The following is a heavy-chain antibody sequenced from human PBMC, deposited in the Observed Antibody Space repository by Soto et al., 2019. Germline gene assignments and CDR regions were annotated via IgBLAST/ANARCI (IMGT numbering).Heavy chain of an antibody. V-gene: IGHV4-61*08. CDR2: IYYSGST. CDR1: GGSISSGGYY. D-gene: IGHD2-21*02. CDR3: ARCGGDCLYFDY. J-gene: IGHJ4*02. Sequence: PSETLSLTCTVSGGSISSGGYYWSWIRQHPGKGLEWIGYIYYSGSTNYNPSLKSRVTISVDTSKNQFSLKLSSVTAADTAVYYCARCGGDCLYFDYWGQGTLVTVSS.